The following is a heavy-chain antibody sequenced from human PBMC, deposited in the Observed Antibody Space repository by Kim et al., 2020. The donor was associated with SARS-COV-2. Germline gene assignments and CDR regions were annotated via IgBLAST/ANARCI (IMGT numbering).Heavy chain of an antibody. J-gene: IGHJ4*02. D-gene: IGHD3-22*01. CDR3: ARDAYYYDSSGDYGTYYFDS. Sequence: GGSLRLSCAASGFTFSSNWMSWVRQAPGKGLEWVANIKQDGSSKYYVDSVKGRFTISRDNAKNSLYLQMNSLRAEDTAVYYCARDAYYYDSSGDYGTYYFDSSGQRTLLTVSS. CDR1: GFTFSSNW. V-gene: IGHV3-7*01. CDR2: IKQDGSSK.